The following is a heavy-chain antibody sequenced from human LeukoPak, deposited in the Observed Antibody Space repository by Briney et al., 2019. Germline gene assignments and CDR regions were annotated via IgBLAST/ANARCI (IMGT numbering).Heavy chain of an antibody. CDR3: AKTDCSSTSCYSYYYYMDV. Sequence: PGGSLRLSCATSGFTFNAYGMHWVRQAPGKGLEWVSVISGSGGSTYNADSVKGRFTISRDNSKNTLYLQMNSLRAEDTAVYYCAKTDCSSTSCYSYYYYMDVWGKGTTVTVSS. CDR1: GFTFNAYG. V-gene: IGHV3-23*01. J-gene: IGHJ6*03. D-gene: IGHD2-2*02. CDR2: ISGSGGST.